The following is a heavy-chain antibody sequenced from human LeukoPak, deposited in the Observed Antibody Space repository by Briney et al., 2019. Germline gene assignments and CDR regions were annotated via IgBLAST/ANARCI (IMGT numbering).Heavy chain of an antibody. CDR1: GFAFSSYA. J-gene: IGHJ1*01. CDR3: AISYRSGIEYFQH. CDR2: ISGSGGST. Sequence: PGGSLRLSCAASGFAFSSYAMSWVRQAPGKGLEWVSAISGSGGSTYYADSVKGRFTISRDNSKNTLYLQMNSLRAEDTAVYYCAISYRSGIEYFQHWGQGTLVTVSS. V-gene: IGHV3-23*01. D-gene: IGHD6-19*01.